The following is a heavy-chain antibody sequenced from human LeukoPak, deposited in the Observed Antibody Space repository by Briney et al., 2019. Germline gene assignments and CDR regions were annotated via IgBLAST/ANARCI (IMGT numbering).Heavy chain of an antibody. Sequence: GGSLRLSCAASGFTFSSYSMNWVRQAPGKGLEWVSYISSSSSTIYYADSVKGRFTISRDNSKNTLYLQMNSLSAEDTAVYYCARRDGYDFDYWGQGTLVTVSS. V-gene: IGHV3-48*01. CDR1: GFTFSSYS. CDR3: ARRDGYDFDY. J-gene: IGHJ4*02. D-gene: IGHD5-24*01. CDR2: ISSSSSTI.